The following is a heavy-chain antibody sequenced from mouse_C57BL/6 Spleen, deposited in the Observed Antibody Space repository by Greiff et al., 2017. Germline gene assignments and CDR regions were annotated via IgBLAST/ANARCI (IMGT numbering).Heavy chain of an antibody. Sequence: EVKLVESGGGLVKPGGSLKLSCAASGFTFSSYAMSWVRQTPEKRLEWVATISDGGSYTYYPDNVKGRFTISRDNAKNNLYLQMSHLKSEDTAMYYCARDRGGPYAMDYWGQGTSVTVSS. D-gene: IGHD3-3*01. CDR1: GFTFSSYA. V-gene: IGHV5-4*01. J-gene: IGHJ4*01. CDR2: ISDGGSYT. CDR3: ARDRGGPYAMDY.